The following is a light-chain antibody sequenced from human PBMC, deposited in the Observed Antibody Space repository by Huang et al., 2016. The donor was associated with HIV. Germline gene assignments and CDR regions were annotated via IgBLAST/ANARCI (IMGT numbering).Light chain of an antibody. CDR3: QQYHSLPWT. CDR1: QGIGNS. J-gene: IGKJ1*01. Sequence: DIQMTQSPSSLSASVGDRVTITCRASQGIGNSLAWYQQKPEKAPRLLRYATATWESGVPSRFSGSGSGTHYTLTINTLQPEDIASYYCQQYHSLPWTFGQGTKVEIK. V-gene: IGKV1-NL1*01. CDR2: ATA.